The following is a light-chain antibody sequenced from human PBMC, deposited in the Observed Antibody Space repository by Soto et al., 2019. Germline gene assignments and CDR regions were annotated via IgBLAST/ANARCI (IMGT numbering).Light chain of an antibody. CDR2: DAS. V-gene: IGKV1-33*01. CDR1: QDISNY. Sequence: DIQMTQSPSSLSASVGDRVTITCQVSQDISNYLNWYQQKPGKAPKLLIYDASNLETGVPSRFSGSGSGTDFTFTISSLQPEDIATYYCQQYDNLLLTFGGGTKVDIK. CDR3: QQYDNLLLT. J-gene: IGKJ4*01.